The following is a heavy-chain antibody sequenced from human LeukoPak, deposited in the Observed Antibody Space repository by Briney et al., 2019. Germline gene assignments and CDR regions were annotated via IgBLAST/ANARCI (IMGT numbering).Heavy chain of an antibody. Sequence: SETLSLTCTVSGGSLSSSSYYWGWIRQPPGTGLEWIGSIYYSGSTYYNPSLKSRVTISVDTSKNQFSLKLSSVTAADTAVYYCARYCSSTSCYSTFDYWGQGTLVTVSS. CDR3: ARYCSSTSCYSTFDY. CDR1: GGSLSSSSYY. D-gene: IGHD2-2*01. J-gene: IGHJ4*02. CDR2: IYYSGST. V-gene: IGHV4-39*01.